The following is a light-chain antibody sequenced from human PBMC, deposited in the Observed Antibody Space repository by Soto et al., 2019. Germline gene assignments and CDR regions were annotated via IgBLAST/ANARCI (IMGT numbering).Light chain of an antibody. V-gene: IGKV3-11*01. J-gene: IGKJ5*01. Sequence: EIVLTQSPATLSLSPGERATLSCRASQSISIYLAWYQQKPVQAPRLLIDDVFNRATGIPARFSGSGSGTDFTLTISSLEPEDFAVYYCQQRSNWPPEITFGQGTRLEIK. CDR2: DVF. CDR3: QQRSNWPPEIT. CDR1: QSISIY.